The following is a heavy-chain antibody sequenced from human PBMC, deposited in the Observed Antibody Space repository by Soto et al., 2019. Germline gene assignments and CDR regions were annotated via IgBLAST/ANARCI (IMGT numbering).Heavy chain of an antibody. D-gene: IGHD2-2*01. CDR1: GGTFSSYA. CDR2: IIPIFGTA. V-gene: IGHV1-69*13. CDR3: ARDHCISTSCYAPYGMDV. Sequence: GASVKVSCKASGGTFSSYAISWVRQAPGQGLEWMGGIIPIFGTANYAQKFQGRVTITADESTSTAYMELSSLRSEDTAVYYCARDHCISTSCYAPYGMDVWGQGTTVTVSS. J-gene: IGHJ6*02.